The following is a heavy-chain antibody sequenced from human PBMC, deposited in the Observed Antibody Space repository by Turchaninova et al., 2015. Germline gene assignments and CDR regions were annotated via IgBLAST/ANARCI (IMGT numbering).Heavy chain of an antibody. D-gene: IGHD4-17*01. CDR2: LKYDSNEK. Sequence: QVQVVQSGGGVVQPGGSLRLSCEMTGSTFFGMHWVRQTANKGLEWVALLKYDSNEKFYGDSVKGRFTISRDSSKTATFLQMDSLRHEDTAMYFCAQDSAYGFHSWGRGTPVIVSS. CDR3: AQDSAYGFHS. CDR1: GSTFFG. J-gene: IGHJ2*01. V-gene: IGHV3-30*02.